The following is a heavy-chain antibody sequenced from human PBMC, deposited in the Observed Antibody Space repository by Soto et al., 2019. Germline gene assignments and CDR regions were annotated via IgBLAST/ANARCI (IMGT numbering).Heavy chain of an antibody. V-gene: IGHV1-46*01. CDR3: ARSPQLGWVQSWHLDY. Sequence: QVQLVQSGAEVKKPGASVKVSCKASGYTFTTYYIHWVRQAPGQGLEWIGVINPSGGSATYTQNFQDRVTMTRDTSTSTVTMELGSLTTDDTALYYCARSPQLGWVQSWHLDYWGQGALVTVSS. D-gene: IGHD1-26*01. J-gene: IGHJ4*02. CDR2: INPSGGSA. CDR1: GYTFTTYY.